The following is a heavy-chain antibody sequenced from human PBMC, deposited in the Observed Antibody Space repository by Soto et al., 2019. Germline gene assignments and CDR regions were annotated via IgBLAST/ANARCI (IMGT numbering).Heavy chain of an antibody. D-gene: IGHD1-26*01. CDR3: AXTRPRWYSGTPDHAFDI. Sequence: SETLSLTCAVYGGSFSCYYWSWIRQPPGKGLEWIGEINHSGSTNYNPSLKSRVTISVDTSKNQFSLKLSSVTAADTAVYYCAXTRPRWYSGTPDHAFDIWGQGTMVTVSS. J-gene: IGHJ3*02. CDR1: GGSFSCYY. V-gene: IGHV4-34*01. CDR2: INHSGST.